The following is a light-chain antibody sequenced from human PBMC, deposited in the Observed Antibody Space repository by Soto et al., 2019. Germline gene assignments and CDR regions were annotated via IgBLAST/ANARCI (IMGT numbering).Light chain of an antibody. CDR2: DVS. CDR3: CSYAGSYTRV. J-gene: IGLJ2*01. CDR1: SSDVGGYNY. V-gene: IGLV2-11*01. Sequence: ALTQPRSVSGSPGQSVTISCTGTSSDVGGYNYVSWYQQHPGKAPKLMIYDVSKRPSGVPDRFSGSKSGNTASLTISGLQAEDEADYYCCSYAGSYTRVFGGGTKLTVL.